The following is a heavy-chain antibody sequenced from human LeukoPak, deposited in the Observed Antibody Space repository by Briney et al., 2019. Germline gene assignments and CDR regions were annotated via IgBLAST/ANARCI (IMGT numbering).Heavy chain of an antibody. V-gene: IGHV1-8*01. Sequence: GASVKVSCKASGYTFTSYDINWVRQATGQGLEWMGWMNPNSGNTGYAQKFQGRVTMTRNTSISTAYMELSSLRSEDTAVYYCARGRPTTYYYDSSGYPPDYWGQGTLVTVSS. CDR1: GYTFTSYD. D-gene: IGHD3-22*01. J-gene: IGHJ4*02. CDR3: ARGRPTTYYYDSSGYPPDY. CDR2: MNPNSGNT.